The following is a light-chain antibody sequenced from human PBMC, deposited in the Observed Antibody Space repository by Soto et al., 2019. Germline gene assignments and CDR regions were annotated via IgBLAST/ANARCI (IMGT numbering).Light chain of an antibody. J-gene: IGKJ1*01. V-gene: IGKV1-5*03. Sequence: DIQMTQSPSTLSASVGDRVIITCRASQSVSSWLAWYQQKPGKAPNLLIYKASILKSGVPSRFSGSGSGTEFTLTISSLQPDDFATYYCQQNDTDSWTFGQGTKVEIK. CDR1: QSVSSW. CDR3: QQNDTDSWT. CDR2: KAS.